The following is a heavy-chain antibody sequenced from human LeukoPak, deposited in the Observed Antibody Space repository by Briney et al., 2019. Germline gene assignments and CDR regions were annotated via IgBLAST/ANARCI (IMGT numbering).Heavy chain of an antibody. D-gene: IGHD3-3*01. CDR3: ARDHYDFWSGYSGWFDP. V-gene: IGHV1-2*02. CDR2: INPNSGGT. CDR1: GYTFTGYY. J-gene: IGHJ5*02. Sequence: ASVKVSCKASGYTFTGYYMHWVRQVPGQGLEWMGWINPNSGGTNYAQKFQGRVTMTRDTSISTAYMELSRLRSDDTAVYYCARDHYDFWSGYSGWFDPWGQGTLVTVSS.